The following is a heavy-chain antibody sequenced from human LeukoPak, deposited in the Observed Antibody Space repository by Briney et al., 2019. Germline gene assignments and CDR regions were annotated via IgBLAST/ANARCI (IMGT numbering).Heavy chain of an antibody. J-gene: IGHJ3*02. CDR1: GFTFSSYV. D-gene: IGHD1-14*01. CDR3: ARDHTQNQDAFDI. CDR2: ISGNGRNT. V-gene: IGHV3-23*01. Sequence: GGPLRLSCAASGFTFSSYVMSWVRQAPGKGLEWVSTISGNGRNTYYADSVKGRFTISRDNSKNTLYLQMNSLRAEDTAVYYCARDHTQNQDAFDIWGQGTMVTVSS.